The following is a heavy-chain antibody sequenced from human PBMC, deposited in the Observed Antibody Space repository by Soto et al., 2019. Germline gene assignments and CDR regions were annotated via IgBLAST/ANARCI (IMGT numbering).Heavy chain of an antibody. V-gene: IGHV3-48*01. D-gene: IGHD4-17*01. CDR3: ARDVPNDYGPRGWFDP. CDR2: ISSSSTI. Sequence: GGSLRLSCAASGFTFSSYSMNWVRQAPGKGLEWVSYISSSSTIYYADSVKGRFTISRDNAKNSLYLQMNSLRAEDTAVYYCARDVPNDYGPRGWFDPWGQGTLVTVSS. CDR1: GFTFSSYS. J-gene: IGHJ5*02.